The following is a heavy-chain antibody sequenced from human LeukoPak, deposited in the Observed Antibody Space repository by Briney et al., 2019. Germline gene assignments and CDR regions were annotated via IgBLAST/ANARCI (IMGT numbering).Heavy chain of an antibody. CDR2: IKNIIDGGTT. J-gene: IGHJ5*02. V-gene: IGHV3-15*01. Sequence: GGSLRLSCAASGFTFGSFGMNWVRQAPGKGLEWVGRIKNIIDGGTTDYAAPVKGRFTISRDDSKNTLYLQMNSLETEDTAVYYCTTLYRLDPWGQGTLVTVSS. CDR1: GFTFGSFG. D-gene: IGHD2-8*01. CDR3: TTLYRLDP.